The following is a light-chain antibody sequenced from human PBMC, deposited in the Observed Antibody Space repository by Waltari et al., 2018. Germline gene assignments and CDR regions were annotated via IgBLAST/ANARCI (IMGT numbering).Light chain of an antibody. J-gene: IGKJ1*01. CDR3: QHHVSLPAT. Sequence: EIVLTQSPGPLSLSPGERAPLSCRSSQSVSRYLAWYQQKPGQAPSRLIYGASSRATGIPDRCTGGGSGTDFSLTISRLEPEDFAVYFCQHHVSLPATFGQGTRVEIK. CDR2: GAS. V-gene: IGKV3-20*01. CDR1: QSVSRY.